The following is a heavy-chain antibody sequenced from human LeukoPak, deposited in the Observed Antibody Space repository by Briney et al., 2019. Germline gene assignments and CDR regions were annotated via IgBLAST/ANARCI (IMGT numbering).Heavy chain of an antibody. CDR1: GGSFSGYY. D-gene: IGHD3-10*01. CDR3: ARERAPYGSGSYYNHNWFDP. CDR2: INHSGST. Sequence: SETLSLTCAVYGGSFSGYYWSWIRQPPGKGLEWIGEINHSGSTNYNPSLKSRATISVDTSKNQFSLKLSSVTAADTAVYYCARERAPYGSGSYYNHNWFDPWGQGTLVTVSS. V-gene: IGHV4-34*01. J-gene: IGHJ5*02.